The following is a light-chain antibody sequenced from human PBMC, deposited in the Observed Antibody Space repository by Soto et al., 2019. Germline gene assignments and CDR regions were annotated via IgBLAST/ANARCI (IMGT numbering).Light chain of an antibody. CDR2: EIS. J-gene: IGLJ2*01. CDR1: SSEVGAHNF. V-gene: IGLV2-14*01. Sequence: QSVLTQPASVSGSPGPSITISFTGTSSEVGAHNFVSWYQQHPGKAPKLIFYEISNRPSELSDRFSGSKAGTTASHTISGLHAEDEADYFCSSYTTSETLLFGGGTKLTVL. CDR3: SSYTTSETLL.